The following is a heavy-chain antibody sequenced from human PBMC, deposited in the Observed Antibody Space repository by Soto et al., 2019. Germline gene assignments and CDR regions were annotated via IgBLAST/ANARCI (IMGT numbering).Heavy chain of an antibody. CDR3: ARQVPAAIRPGWFDP. D-gene: IGHD2-2*02. Sequence: PSETLSLTCTVSGGSISRSTYYWGWIRQPPGKGLEWIGSIYYSGSTYYRPSLKSRVTISVDTSKNQFSLKLSSVTAADTAVYYCARQVPAAIRPGWFDPWGQGTLVTVSS. J-gene: IGHJ5*02. CDR2: IYYSGST. CDR1: GGSISRSTYY. V-gene: IGHV4-39*01.